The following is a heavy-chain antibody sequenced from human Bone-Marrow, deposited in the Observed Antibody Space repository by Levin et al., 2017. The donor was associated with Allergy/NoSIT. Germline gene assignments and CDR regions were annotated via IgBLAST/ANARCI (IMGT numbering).Heavy chain of an antibody. CDR1: GDSVSSNSAA. CDR2: TYYRSKWYN. CDR3: ARGVKGWFSGYYSFDY. D-gene: IGHD3-22*01. Sequence: SQTLSLTCAISGDSVSSNSAAWNWIRQSPSRGLEWLGRTYYRSKWYNDYAVSVKSRITINPDTSKNQFSLQLNSVTPEDTAVYYCARGVKGWFSGYYSFDYWGQGTLVTVSS. J-gene: IGHJ4*02. V-gene: IGHV6-1*01.